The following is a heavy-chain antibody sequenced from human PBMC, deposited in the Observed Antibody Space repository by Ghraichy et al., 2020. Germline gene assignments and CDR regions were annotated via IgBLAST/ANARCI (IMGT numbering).Heavy chain of an antibody. V-gene: IGHV3-11*01. D-gene: IGHD1-26*01. J-gene: IGHJ4*02. CDR3: AREGYSGSYLDY. Sequence: LSLTCAASGFTFSDYYMSWIRQAPGKGLEWVSYISSSGSTIYYADSVKGRFTISRDNAKNSLYLQMNSLRAEDTAVYYCAREGYSGSYLDYWGQGTLVTVSS. CDR2: ISSSGSTI. CDR1: GFTFSDYY.